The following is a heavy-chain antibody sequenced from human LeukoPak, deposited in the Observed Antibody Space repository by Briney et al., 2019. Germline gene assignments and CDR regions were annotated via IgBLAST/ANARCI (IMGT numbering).Heavy chain of an antibody. CDR2: ISSSGSTI. CDR3: ARTDLGYSYGNPDY. J-gene: IGHJ4*02. Sequence: GGSLRLSCAGSGFTFSSYEMNWVRQAPGKGLEWVSYISSSGSTIYYADSVKGRFTISRDNANNSLYLEMNSLRAEDTAVYYCARTDLGYSYGNPDYWGQGTLVTVSS. D-gene: IGHD5-18*01. CDR1: GFTFSSYE. V-gene: IGHV3-48*03.